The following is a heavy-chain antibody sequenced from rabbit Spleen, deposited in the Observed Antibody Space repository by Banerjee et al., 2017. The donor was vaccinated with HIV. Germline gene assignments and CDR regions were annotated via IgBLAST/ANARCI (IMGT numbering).Heavy chain of an antibody. Sequence: LVESGGGLVQPEGSLTLTCKASGLDLSSGYWICWVRQAPGKGLEWIACIDSGSSGFTYSATWAKGRFTISRSTSLNTVTLQMTSLTAADTATYFCARGSGDDRYNLWGPGTLVTVS. J-gene: IGHJ4*01. CDR3: ARGSGDDRYNL. CDR1: GLDLSSGYW. CDR2: IDSGSSGFT. D-gene: IGHD1-1*01. V-gene: IGHV1S45*01.